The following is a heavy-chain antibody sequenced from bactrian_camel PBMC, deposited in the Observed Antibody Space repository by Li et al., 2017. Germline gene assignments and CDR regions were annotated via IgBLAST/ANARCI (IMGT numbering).Heavy chain of an antibody. Sequence: DVQLVESGGGLVQPGGSLRLSCAASGNTVSRRCMGWLRQAPGKEREGVAAIGSDARARYADSVKGRFTISQDNAKNTLYLQMNSLKSEDTALYYCATPFPMTMGWTQLHYEYWGQGTQVTVS. CDR3: ATPFPMTMGWTQLHYEY. V-gene: IGHV3S67*01. J-gene: IGHJ4*01. CDR1: GNTVSRRC. CDR2: IGSDARA. D-gene: IGHD5*01.